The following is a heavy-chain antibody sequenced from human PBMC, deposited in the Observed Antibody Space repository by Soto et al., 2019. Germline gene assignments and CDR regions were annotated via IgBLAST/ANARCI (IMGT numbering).Heavy chain of an antibody. D-gene: IGHD6-6*01. V-gene: IGHV1-69*01. J-gene: IGHJ4*02. CDR3: ARSEYSSSWVFDY. CDR1: GGTFSSYA. CDR2: IIPIFGTA. Sequence: VKVSCKASGGTFSSYAISWVRQAPGQGLEWMGGIIPIFGTANYAQKFQGRVTITADESTSTAYMELSSLRSEDTAVYYCARSEYSSSWVFDYWGQGTLVTVSS.